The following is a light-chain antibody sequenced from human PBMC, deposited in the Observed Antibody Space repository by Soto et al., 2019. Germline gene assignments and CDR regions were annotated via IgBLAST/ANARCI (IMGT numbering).Light chain of an antibody. J-gene: IGLJ2*01. CDR2: DNN. V-gene: IGLV1-51*01. Sequence: QSVLTQPPSVSAAPGQKVTISCSGSSSNIGNNYVSWYQQLPGTAPKLLIYDNNKRPSGIPDRFSGSKSGTSATLGITGIKTGDEADYYCGTWDSSLSAVVFGGGTKLTVL. CDR1: SSNIGNNY. CDR3: GTWDSSLSAVV.